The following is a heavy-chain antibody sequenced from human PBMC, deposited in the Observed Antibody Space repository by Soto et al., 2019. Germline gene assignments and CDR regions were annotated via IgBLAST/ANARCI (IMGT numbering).Heavy chain of an antibody. CDR2: VYHGGTT. J-gene: IGHJ4*02. Sequence: SETLSLTCSVFGVSITGCYWSWIRQPPGKTLEWIGYVYHGGTTTYNPSLKSRVSISVDTSKNQFSLRLTSVIAADTAVYYCARDMPYGAGSLAGCDYWGQGILVTVSS. V-gene: IGHV4-59*01. CDR3: ARDMPYGAGSLAGCDY. D-gene: IGHD1-26*01. CDR1: GVSITGCY.